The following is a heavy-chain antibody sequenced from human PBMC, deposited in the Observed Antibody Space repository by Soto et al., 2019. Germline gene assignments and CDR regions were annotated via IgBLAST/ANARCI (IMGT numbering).Heavy chain of an antibody. J-gene: IGHJ4*02. D-gene: IGHD3-22*01. CDR2: ISSSSSYI. CDR1: GFTFSSYS. CDR3: ARDYYYDSSGYYAGFDY. Sequence: GGSLRLSCAASGFTFSSYSMNWVRQAPGKGLEWVSSISSSSSYISYADSVKGRFTISRDNAKNSLYLQMNSLRAEDTAVYYCARDYYYDSSGYYAGFDYWGQGTLVTVSS. V-gene: IGHV3-21*01.